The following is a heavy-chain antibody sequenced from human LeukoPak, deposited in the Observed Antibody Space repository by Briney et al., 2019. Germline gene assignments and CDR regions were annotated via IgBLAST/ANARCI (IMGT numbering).Heavy chain of an antibody. D-gene: IGHD4-11*01. V-gene: IGHV3-9*01. Sequence: PGGSLRLSCAASGFTFDDYAMHWVRQAPGKGLEWVSGISWNSGSIGYADSVKGRFTISRDNAKNSLYLQMNSLKAEDTACYYCAIDLHDYSAYTNARGKGTTVTVSS. J-gene: IGHJ6*03. CDR3: AIDLHDYSAYTNA. CDR2: ISWNSGSI. CDR1: GFTFDDYA.